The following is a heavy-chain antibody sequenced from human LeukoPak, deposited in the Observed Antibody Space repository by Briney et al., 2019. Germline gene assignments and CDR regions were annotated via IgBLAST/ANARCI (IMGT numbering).Heavy chain of an antibody. CDR1: GFTFSHYA. CDR3: TTSWPKVREGDQ. D-gene: IGHD3-10*01. J-gene: IGHJ4*02. V-gene: IGHV3-23*01. Sequence: PGGSLRLSCAASGFTFSHYAMRWVRRAPGKGLEWLSEISGGGEDTYHADSVKGRFTISRDNSKNTLYLQMNSLRAEDTAVYYCTTSWPKVREGDQWGQGTLVTVS. CDR2: ISGGGEDT.